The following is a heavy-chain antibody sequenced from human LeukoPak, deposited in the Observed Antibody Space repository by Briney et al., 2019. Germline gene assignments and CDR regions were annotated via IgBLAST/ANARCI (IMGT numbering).Heavy chain of an antibody. J-gene: IGHJ4*02. CDR2: ISGSGGST. V-gene: IGHV3-23*01. D-gene: IGHD1-26*01. CDR3: AKPYSGSYYFDY. CDR1: GFTFSSYA. Sequence: GGSLRLSCAASGFTFSSYAMSWVRQAPGKGLEWVSGISGSGGSTYYADSVKGRFTISRDNSKNKVYLQKSSLRAEDTAVYYCAKPYSGSYYFDYWGQGTLVTVSS.